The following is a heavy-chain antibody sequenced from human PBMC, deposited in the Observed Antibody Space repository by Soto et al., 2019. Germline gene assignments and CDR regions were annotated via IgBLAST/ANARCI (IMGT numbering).Heavy chain of an antibody. Sequence: GESLKISCKGSGYSFTSYWIGWVRQMPGKGLEWMGIIYPGDSDTRYSPSFQGQVTISADKSISTAYLQWSSLKASDTAMYYCASKAAAGKYYYGVDVWGHGTTVTISS. D-gene: IGHD6-13*01. CDR2: IYPGDSDT. CDR1: GYSFTSYW. CDR3: ASKAAAGKYYYGVDV. J-gene: IGHJ6*02. V-gene: IGHV5-51*01.